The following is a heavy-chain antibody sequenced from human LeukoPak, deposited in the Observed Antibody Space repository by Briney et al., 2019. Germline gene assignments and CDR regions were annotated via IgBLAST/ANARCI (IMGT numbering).Heavy chain of an antibody. CDR2: ISYDGTNK. CDR1: GFTFSTYA. CDR3: TRGPGYHDSSYLDY. Sequence: EPGGSLRLSCAASGFTFSTYAMHWVRQAPGKGLEWVAVISYDGTNKNHADSVKGRFTISRDNSKNTLYLQMNSLRAEDTAVYYCTRGPGYHDSSYLDYWGQGALVTVSS. V-gene: IGHV3-30*04. D-gene: IGHD3-22*01. J-gene: IGHJ4*02.